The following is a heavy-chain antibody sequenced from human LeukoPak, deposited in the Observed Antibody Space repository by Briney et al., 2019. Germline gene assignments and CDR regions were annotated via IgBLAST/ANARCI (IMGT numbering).Heavy chain of an antibody. J-gene: IGHJ4*02. V-gene: IGHV3-48*03. D-gene: IGHD3-10*01. CDR1: GFTFSSYE. CDR2: ISSSGSTI. CDR3: ARMYYYGSGGSDY. Sequence: GGSLRLSCAASGFTFSSYEMNWVRRARGKGLEWFSYISSSGSTIYYTDSVKGRFTISRDNAKNSLYLQMNSLRAEDTAVYYCARMYYYGSGGSDYWGQGTLVTVSS.